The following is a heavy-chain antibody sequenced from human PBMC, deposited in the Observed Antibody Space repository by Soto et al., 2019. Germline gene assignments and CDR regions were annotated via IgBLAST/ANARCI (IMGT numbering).Heavy chain of an antibody. CDR3: AREEATMVRGGWFDP. V-gene: IGHV3-7*05. CDR1: GFTFSSYW. CDR2: IKQDGSEK. J-gene: IGHJ5*02. D-gene: IGHD3-10*01. Sequence: GGSLRLSCAASGFTFSSYWMSWVRQAPGKGLEWVANIKQDGSEKYYVDSVKGRFTISRDNAKNSLYLQMNSLRAEDTAVYYCAREEATMVRGGWFDPWGQGTLVTVSS.